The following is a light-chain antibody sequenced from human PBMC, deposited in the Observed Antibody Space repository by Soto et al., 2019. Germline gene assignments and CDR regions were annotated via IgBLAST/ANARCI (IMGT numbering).Light chain of an antibody. CDR3: QQYGSSPPLT. V-gene: IGKV3-20*01. Sequence: EIVLTQSPGTLSLSPGERATLSCRASQSVTTNYLAWYQQKPGQAPRLLIYVASRRATGIPDRFSGSGSGTDFTLTISRLEPEDFAVYYCQQYGSSPPLTFGGGTKVEIK. J-gene: IGKJ4*01. CDR1: QSVTTNY. CDR2: VAS.